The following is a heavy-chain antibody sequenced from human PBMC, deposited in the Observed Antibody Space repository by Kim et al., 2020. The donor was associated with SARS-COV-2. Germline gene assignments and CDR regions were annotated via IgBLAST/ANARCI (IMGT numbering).Heavy chain of an antibody. CDR1: GGSFSSYY. J-gene: IGHJ4*02. CDR3: ARNDILTGYPPDY. V-gene: IGHV4-34*01. D-gene: IGHD3-9*01. Sequence: SETLSLTCAVYGGSFSSYYWSWIRQPPGKGLEWIGEINHSGNTNYNPSLKSRVTISIDTSKNQFSLKVTSVTAADTAVYYCARNDILTGYPPDYWCRGTL. CDR2: INHSGNT.